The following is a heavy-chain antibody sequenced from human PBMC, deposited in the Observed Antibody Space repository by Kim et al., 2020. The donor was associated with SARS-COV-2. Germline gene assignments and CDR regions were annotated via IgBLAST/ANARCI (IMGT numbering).Heavy chain of an antibody. V-gene: IGHV3-49*02. D-gene: IGHD3-3*01. Sequence: ASVRGRFTVSRDESKSIVYLQMNSLKTEDTAVYYCTRAYYDFWSGYCFDSWGQGTLVTVSS. CDR3: TRAYYDFWSGYCFDS. J-gene: IGHJ4*02.